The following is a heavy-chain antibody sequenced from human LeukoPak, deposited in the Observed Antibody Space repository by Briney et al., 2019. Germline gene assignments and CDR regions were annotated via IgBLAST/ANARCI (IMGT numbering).Heavy chain of an antibody. V-gene: IGHV3-30*18. D-gene: IGHD3-3*01. CDR3: AKDAFGVVPHYFGY. J-gene: IGHJ4*02. CDR2: ISYDGSNK. Sequence: PGRSLRLSCAASGFTFSSYGMHWVRQAPGKGLEWVAVISYDGSNKYYADSVKGRFTISRDNSKNTLYLQMNSLRAEDTAVYYCAKDAFGVVPHYFGYWGQGTLVTVSS. CDR1: GFTFSSYG.